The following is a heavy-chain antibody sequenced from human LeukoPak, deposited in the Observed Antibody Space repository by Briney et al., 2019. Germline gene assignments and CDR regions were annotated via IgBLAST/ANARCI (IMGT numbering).Heavy chain of an antibody. V-gene: IGHV3-48*03. CDR2: VSGSGSTT. J-gene: IGHJ3*02. Sequence: GGSLRLSCAASGFTFSTYEMNWVRHAPGKGLEWVSYVSGSGSTTYYADSVKGRFTISRDNAKNSLGLQMNSLRPEDTATCYCARSFDIWGQGIMVTVSS. CDR1: GFTFSTYE. CDR3: ARSFDI.